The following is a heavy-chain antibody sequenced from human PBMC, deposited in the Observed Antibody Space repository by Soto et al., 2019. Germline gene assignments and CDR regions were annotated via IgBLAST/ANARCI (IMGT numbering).Heavy chain of an antibody. D-gene: IGHD3-22*01. CDR2: ITPIFGKA. V-gene: IGHV1-69*01. J-gene: IGHJ1*01. Sequence: QVQLVQSGAEVRRPGSSVRVSCKASGGTFSSSTISWVRQAPGQGLEWVGGITPIFGKANYAQKFQGRVTIPADESTSTADMELSSLRSEDTALYFCARGWGSDSTTYYYAYWGQGTSVTVSS. CDR1: GGTFSSST. CDR3: ARGWGSDSTTYYYAY.